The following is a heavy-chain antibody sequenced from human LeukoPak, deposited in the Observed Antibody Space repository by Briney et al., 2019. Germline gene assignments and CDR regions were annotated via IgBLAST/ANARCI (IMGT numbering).Heavy chain of an antibody. V-gene: IGHV3-66*01. Sequence: GGSLRLSCAASGFTVMDNYMSWVRQAPGKGLEWVSLIYSGGNTFYPDSVRGRFTISRDDSKNTLSLQMNSLRAEDTAVYYCARAVTTGYFDLWGRGTLVTVSS. CDR2: IYSGGNT. J-gene: IGHJ2*01. D-gene: IGHD4-11*01. CDR3: ARAVTTGYFDL. CDR1: GFTVMDNY.